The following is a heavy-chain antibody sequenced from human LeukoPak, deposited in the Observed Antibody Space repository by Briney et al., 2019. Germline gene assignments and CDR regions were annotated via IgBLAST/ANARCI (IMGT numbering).Heavy chain of an antibody. D-gene: IGHD2-15*01. J-gene: IGHJ3*02. CDR2: IYSGGST. V-gene: IGHV3-53*01. CDR1: GFTVSSNY. Sequence: PGGSLRLSCAASGFTVSSNYMSWVRQAPGKGLEWVSVIYSGGSTYYADSVKGRFTISRDNSKNTLYLQMNSLRAEDTAVYYCARGRRLLLLAFDIWGHGTMVTVSS. CDR3: ARGRRLLLLAFDI.